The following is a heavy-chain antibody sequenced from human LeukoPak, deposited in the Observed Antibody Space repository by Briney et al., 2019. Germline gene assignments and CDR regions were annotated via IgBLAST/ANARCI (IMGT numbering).Heavy chain of an antibody. Sequence: GASVKVSCKASGGTFSSYAISWVRQAPGRGLEWMGGIIPIFGTANYAQKFQGRVTITADKSTSTAYMELSSLRSEDTAVYYCERDGYSGAIDYWGQGTLVTVSS. D-gene: IGHD5-12*01. CDR3: ERDGYSGAIDY. CDR2: IIPIFGTA. J-gene: IGHJ4*02. V-gene: IGHV1-69*06. CDR1: GGTFSSYA.